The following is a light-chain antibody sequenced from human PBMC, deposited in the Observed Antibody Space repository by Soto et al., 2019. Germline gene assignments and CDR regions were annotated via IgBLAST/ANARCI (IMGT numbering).Light chain of an antibody. CDR1: PSVSSGY. CDR2: GAY. Sequence: EIGLTQFPGTLFLSPGERATLSCRATPSVSSGYLAWYQLKTGQVPRLLIYGAYNTAAGIPDRFSGSGSGTDFTLTISRLESEDFAVYYCQQYGSSPPTFGQGTKV. CDR3: QQYGSSPPT. J-gene: IGKJ1*01. V-gene: IGKV3-20*01.